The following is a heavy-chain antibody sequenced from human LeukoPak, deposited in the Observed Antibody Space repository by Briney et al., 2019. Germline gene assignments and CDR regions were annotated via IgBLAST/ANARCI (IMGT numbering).Heavy chain of an antibody. J-gene: IGHJ4*02. CDR3: ARDRGYSTFDY. Sequence: GGSLRLSCAASGFTFSSYWMSWVRQAPGKGLAWVANIKEDGGEKNYVDSVKGRFTISRDNAKNSLYLQMNSLRAEDTAVYYCARDRGYSTFDYWGQGTLVTVSS. V-gene: IGHV3-7*01. CDR1: GFTFSSYW. D-gene: IGHD4-23*01. CDR2: IKEDGGEK.